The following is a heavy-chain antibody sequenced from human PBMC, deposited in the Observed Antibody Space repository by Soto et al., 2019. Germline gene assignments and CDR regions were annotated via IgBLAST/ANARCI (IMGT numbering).Heavy chain of an antibody. CDR1: GYTFTGYY. D-gene: IGHD1-1*01. Sequence: ASVKVSCKASGYTFTGYYMHWVREAPGQGLEWMGWINPNSGGTNYAQKFQGRVTMTRDTSISTAYMELSRLRSDDTAVYYCARDPPGATGTTGLHNWLDPWGQGTLVTVSS. J-gene: IGHJ5*02. CDR3: ARDPPGATGTTGLHNWLDP. CDR2: INPNSGGT. V-gene: IGHV1-2*02.